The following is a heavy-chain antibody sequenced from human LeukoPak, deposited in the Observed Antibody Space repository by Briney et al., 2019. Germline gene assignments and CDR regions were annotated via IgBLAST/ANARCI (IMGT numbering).Heavy chain of an antibody. CDR1: GFTFSDYW. D-gene: IGHD3/OR15-3a*01. J-gene: IGHJ4*02. CDR2: IKSDGSST. CDR3: ARWTGNYYGY. Sequence: GGSLRLSCAASGFTFSDYWMHWVRHAPGKGLVWVSRIKSDGSSTSYADSVKGRFTITRDSAKNTLYLQMNSLRAEDTAVYYCARWTGNYYGYWGQGTLVTVSS. V-gene: IGHV3-74*01.